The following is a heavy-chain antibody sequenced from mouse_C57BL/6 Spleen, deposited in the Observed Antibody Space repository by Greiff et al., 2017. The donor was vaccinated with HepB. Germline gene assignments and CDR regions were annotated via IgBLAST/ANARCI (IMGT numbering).Heavy chain of an antibody. CDR2: IDPSDSYT. J-gene: IGHJ4*01. CDR3: ARPIYYDYAMDY. V-gene: IGHV1-69*01. D-gene: IGHD2-4*01. CDR1: GYTFTSYW. Sequence: QVQLQQPGAELVMPGASVKLSCKASGYTFTSYWMHWVKQRPGQGLEWIGEIDPSDSYTNYNQKFKGKSTLTVDKSSSTAYMQLSSLTSEDSAVYYCARPIYYDYAMDYWGQGTSVTVSS.